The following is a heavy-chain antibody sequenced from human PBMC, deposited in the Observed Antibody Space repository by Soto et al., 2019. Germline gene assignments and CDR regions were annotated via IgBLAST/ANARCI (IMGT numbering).Heavy chain of an antibody. D-gene: IGHD6-6*01. Sequence: PGGSLRLSCAASGFTFSSYSMNWVRQAPGKGLEWVSSISSSSSYIYYADSVKGRFTISRDNAKNSLYLQMNSLRADDTAVYYCAREDWAFEYSSASPYWGQGTLVTVSS. J-gene: IGHJ4*02. CDR2: ISSSSSYI. V-gene: IGHV3-21*04. CDR3: AREDWAFEYSSASPY. CDR1: GFTFSSYS.